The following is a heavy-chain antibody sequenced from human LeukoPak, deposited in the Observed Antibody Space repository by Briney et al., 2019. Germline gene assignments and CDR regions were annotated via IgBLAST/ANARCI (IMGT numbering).Heavy chain of an antibody. CDR1: GFTFSSYG. CDR2: IRYDGSNK. V-gene: IGHV3-30*02. CDR3: ARGAGRSGPYGMDV. D-gene: IGHD3-10*01. J-gene: IGHJ6*02. Sequence: PGGSLRLSCAASGFTFSSYGMHWVRQAPGKGLEWVAFIRYDGSNKYYADSVKGRFTISRDNSKNTLYLQMNSLRAEDTAVYYCARGAGRSGPYGMDVWGQGTTVTVSS.